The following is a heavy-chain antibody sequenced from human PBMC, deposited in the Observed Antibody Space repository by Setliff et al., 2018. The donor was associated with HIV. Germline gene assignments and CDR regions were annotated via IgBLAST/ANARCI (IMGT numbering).Heavy chain of an antibody. D-gene: IGHD3-10*01. J-gene: IGHJ5*02. V-gene: IGHV4-59*12. CDR3: ARGWGAGSYSRPSWFDP. CDR2: IYYNGNT. CDR1: GGSINSYY. Sequence: PSETLSLTCTVSGGSINSYYWSWIRQPPGKGLEWIAYIYYNGNTNYNPSLKRRVTISADTSKNQFSLKMGSLTAADTAVYYCARGWGAGSYSRPSWFDPWGQGTLVTVSS.